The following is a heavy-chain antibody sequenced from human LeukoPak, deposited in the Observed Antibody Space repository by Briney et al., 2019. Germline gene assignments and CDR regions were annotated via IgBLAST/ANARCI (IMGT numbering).Heavy chain of an antibody. J-gene: IGHJ3*02. CDR1: GGSISSSSYY. Sequence: PSETLSLTCTVSGGSISSSSYYWGWIRQPPGKGLEWIGSIYYSGSTYYNPSLKSRVTISVDTSKNQFSLKLSSVTAADTAVYYCASLTPLYSGSNDAFDIWGQGTMVTVSS. CDR2: IYYSGST. D-gene: IGHD1-26*01. CDR3: ASLTPLYSGSNDAFDI. V-gene: IGHV4-39*07.